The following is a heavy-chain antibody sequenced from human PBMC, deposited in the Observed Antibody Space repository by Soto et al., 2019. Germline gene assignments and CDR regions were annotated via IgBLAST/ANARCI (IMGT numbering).Heavy chain of an antibody. V-gene: IGHV3-21*01. CDR2: ISSSSSYI. D-gene: IGHD3-22*01. Sequence: GGSLRLSCAASGFTFSSYSMNWVRQAPGKGLEWVSSISSSSSYIYYADSVKGRFTISRDNAKNSLYLQMNSLRAEDTAVYYCARGPYYYDSSGYYYDPDFDYWGQGTLVTVSS. CDR1: GFTFSSYS. CDR3: ARGPYYYDSSGYYYDPDFDY. J-gene: IGHJ4*02.